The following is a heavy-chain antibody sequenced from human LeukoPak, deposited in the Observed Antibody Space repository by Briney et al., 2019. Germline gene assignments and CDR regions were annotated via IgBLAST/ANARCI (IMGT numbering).Heavy chain of an antibody. V-gene: IGHV3-9*01. CDR2: ISWNSGSI. J-gene: IGHJ4*02. Sequence: GGSLRLSCAASGFTFDDYAMHWVRQAPGRGLDGVSGISWNSGSIGYADSVKGRFTISRENDKHSLYLQMNSLRAEDTALYYCAKDMRVGATPCFDYWGQGTLVTVSS. CDR3: AKDMRVGATPCFDY. D-gene: IGHD1-26*01. CDR1: GFTFDDYA.